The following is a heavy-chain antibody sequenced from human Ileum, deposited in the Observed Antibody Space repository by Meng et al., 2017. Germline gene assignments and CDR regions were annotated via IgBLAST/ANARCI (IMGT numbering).Heavy chain of an antibody. J-gene: IGHJ3*02. CDR2: ISGNGVNT. CDR1: GFTFSSHS. CDR3: ARSGCSGGSCYAFDI. V-gene: IGHV3-64*02. D-gene: IGHD2-15*01. Sequence: GESLKISCAGSGFTFSSHSIHWVRQAPGKGLEYVSAISGNGVNTYYADSVKGRFTISRDNSKNTLYLHMGSLRTEDMAVYYCARSGCSGGSCYAFDIWGQGTMVTVSS.